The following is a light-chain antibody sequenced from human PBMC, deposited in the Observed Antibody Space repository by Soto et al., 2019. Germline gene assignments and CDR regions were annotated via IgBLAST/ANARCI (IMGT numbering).Light chain of an antibody. Sequence: EIVLTQSPATLSLSPGERATLSCRASQSVRNDLVWYHQKPGQALRVLIYSASNRATGIPARFSGSGSGTDFTLTISSLEPEDFAVYYCQQRTNWPPTVGGATKVEMK. V-gene: IGKV3-11*01. J-gene: IGKJ4*01. CDR3: QQRTNWPPT. CDR2: SAS. CDR1: QSVRND.